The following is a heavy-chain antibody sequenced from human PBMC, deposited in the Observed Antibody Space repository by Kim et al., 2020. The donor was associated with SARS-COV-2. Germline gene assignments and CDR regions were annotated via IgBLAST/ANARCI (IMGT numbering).Heavy chain of an antibody. CDR2: VDPRNGKT. J-gene: IGHJ4*02. D-gene: IGHD3-10*01. V-gene: IGHV1-2*02. CDR3: SRAMGFD. Sequence: ASVKVSCKASGYTFTDNYMHWVRQVPGQGLQWIGWVDPRNGKTNYEQRFQGRVTMTRDTTINTAYMDLRSLTSDDTAVYYCSRAMGFDWGQGALVIVSS. CDR1: GYTFTDNY.